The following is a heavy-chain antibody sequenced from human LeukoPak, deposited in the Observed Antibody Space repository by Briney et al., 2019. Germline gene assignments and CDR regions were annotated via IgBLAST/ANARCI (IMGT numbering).Heavy chain of an antibody. CDR3: ARAGVYSSSWSDLVYYGMDV. CDR2: IKQDGSEK. Sequence: GGSLRLSCAASGFTFSNYWITWVRQAPGKGLEWVANIKQDGSEKYYMDSVKGRFTISRDNAKNSLFLQMNSLRAEDTAVYYCARAGVYSSSWSDLVYYGMDVWGQGTTVTVSS. J-gene: IGHJ6*02. D-gene: IGHD6-13*01. V-gene: IGHV3-7*03. CDR1: GFTFSNYW.